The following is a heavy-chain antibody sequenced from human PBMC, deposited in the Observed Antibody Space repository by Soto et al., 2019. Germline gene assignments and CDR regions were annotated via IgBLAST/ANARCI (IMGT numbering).Heavy chain of an antibody. J-gene: IGHJ4*02. D-gene: IGHD5-12*01. V-gene: IGHV3-30-3*01. CDR2: ISYDGSNK. Sequence: QVQLVETGGGVVQPGRSLRLSCAASGFAFSSYAMHWVRQAPGQGLEWVAVISYDGSNKYYADSVKGRFTFSRDNSKNTQYLQMNSLRAEDTAVYYCARDPDGYMTQGRPLGYWGQGTLVTGSS. CDR3: ARDPDGYMTQGRPLGY. CDR1: GFAFSSYA.